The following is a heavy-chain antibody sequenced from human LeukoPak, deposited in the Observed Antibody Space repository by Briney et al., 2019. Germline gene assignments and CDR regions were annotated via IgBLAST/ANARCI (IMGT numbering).Heavy chain of an antibody. V-gene: IGHV4-34*01. D-gene: IGHD1-26*01. CDR1: GGSFSGYY. CDR3: ARLAYSGSRQYYYYYYMDV. CDR2: INHSGST. Sequence: PSETLSLTCAVYGGSFSGYYWSWIRQPPGKGLEWIGEINHSGSTNYNPSHKSRVTISVDTSKNQFSLKLSSVTAADTAVYYCARLAYSGSRQYYYYYYMDVWGKGTTVTISS. J-gene: IGHJ6*03.